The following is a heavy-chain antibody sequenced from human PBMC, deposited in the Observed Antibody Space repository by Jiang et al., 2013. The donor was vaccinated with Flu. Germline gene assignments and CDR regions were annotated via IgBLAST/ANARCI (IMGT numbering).Heavy chain of an antibody. CDR1: GGTFSSYA. CDR3: ARASQWELYWYFDL. V-gene: IGHV1-69*04. CDR2: IIPILGIA. J-gene: IGHJ2*01. D-gene: IGHD1-26*01. Sequence: GSSVKVSCKASGGTFSSYAISWVRQAPGQGLEWMGRIIPILGIANYAQKFQGRVTITADKSTSTAYMELSSLRSEDTAVYYCARASQWELYWYFDLWGRGTLVTVSS.